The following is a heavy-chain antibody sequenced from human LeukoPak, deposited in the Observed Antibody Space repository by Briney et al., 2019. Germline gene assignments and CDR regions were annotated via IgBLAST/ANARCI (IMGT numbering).Heavy chain of an antibody. CDR3: ARDPYYGSGRYRYGMDV. V-gene: IGHV1-8*02. J-gene: IGHJ6*04. Sequence: ASVKVSCKASGYIFTNYGISWVRQAPGQGLEWMGWMNPNTGDTGYAQKFQGRVTLTRNTSISTAYMELSSLRSEDTAVYYCARDPYYGSGRYRYGMDVWGKGTTVTISS. D-gene: IGHD3-10*01. CDR1: GYIFTNYG. CDR2: MNPNTGDT.